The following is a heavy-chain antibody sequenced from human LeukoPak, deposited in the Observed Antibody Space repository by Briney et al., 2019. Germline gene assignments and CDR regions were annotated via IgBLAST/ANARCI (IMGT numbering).Heavy chain of an antibody. D-gene: IGHD2-8*01. CDR1: GYSLTAYF. Sequence: ASVKVSCKASGYSLTAYFMHWVRQAPGQGLEWMGEINPINGETLFAQKFQGRVTMTRDTSISTAYMELSSLRSDDTAVYYCARDPANGIPDPFDIWGQGTLVTVSS. V-gene: IGHV1-2*02. CDR3: ARDPANGIPDPFDI. J-gene: IGHJ3*02. CDR2: INPINGET.